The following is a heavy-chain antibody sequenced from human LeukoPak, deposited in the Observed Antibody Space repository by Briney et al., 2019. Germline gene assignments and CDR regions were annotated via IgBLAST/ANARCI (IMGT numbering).Heavy chain of an antibody. CDR2: IYHIGST. D-gene: IGHD6-19*01. Sequence: PSETLSLTCTVSGGSISGYYWNWIRQSPGRGLEWIGYIYHIGSTNYNPSLKNRLTISVDTSKNQLSLTLSSVTAADTAVYYCSRSPSGWDGCFDHWGQGARVTVSS. V-gene: IGHV4-59*01. J-gene: IGHJ4*02. CDR3: SRSPSGWDGCFDH. CDR1: GGSISGYY.